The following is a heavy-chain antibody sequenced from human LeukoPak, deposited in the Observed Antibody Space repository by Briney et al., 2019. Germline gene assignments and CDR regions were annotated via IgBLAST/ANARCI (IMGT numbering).Heavy chain of an antibody. J-gene: IGHJ5*02. V-gene: IGHV4-59*01. Sequence: SETLSLTCTVSVGSISSYYWSWIRQPRGKGLEWIGYIYYSGSTNYNPSLKSRVTISVHTSKNQFSLKLSSVTAADTAVYYCARNKYDILTGYFRRNNWFDPWGEGTLVTVSS. CDR2: IYYSGST. D-gene: IGHD3-9*01. CDR3: ARNKYDILTGYFRRNNWFDP. CDR1: VGSISSYY.